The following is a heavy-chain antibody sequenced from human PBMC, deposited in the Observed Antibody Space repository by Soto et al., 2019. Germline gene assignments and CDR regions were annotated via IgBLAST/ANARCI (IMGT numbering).Heavy chain of an antibody. CDR2: ILSDGSKQ. D-gene: IGHD4-17*01. CDR3: AKRLTYDYGPFDY. V-gene: IGHV3-30-3*02. Sequence: GGSLRLSCAASRFTFSYYAMHWIRQAPGKGLEWMAVILSDGSKQYYAESVKGRFTISRDNSKNTLYLQMNSLRAEDTALYYCAKRLTYDYGPFDYWGQGTLVTVSS. CDR1: RFTFSYYA. J-gene: IGHJ4*02.